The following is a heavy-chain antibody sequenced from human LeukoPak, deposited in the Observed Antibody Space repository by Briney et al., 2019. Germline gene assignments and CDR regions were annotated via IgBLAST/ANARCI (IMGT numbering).Heavy chain of an antibody. V-gene: IGHV4-59*01. CDR3: ARVGPPYYYDSSGYPSAHFDY. D-gene: IGHD3-22*01. CDR1: GGSISSYY. J-gene: IGHJ4*02. Sequence: SETLSLTCTVSGGSISSYYWSWIRQPPGKGLEWIGYIYYSGSTNYKPSLKSRVTTSVDTSKNQFSLKLSSVTAADTAVYYCARVGPPYYYDSSGYPSAHFDYWGQGTLVTVSS. CDR2: IYYSGST.